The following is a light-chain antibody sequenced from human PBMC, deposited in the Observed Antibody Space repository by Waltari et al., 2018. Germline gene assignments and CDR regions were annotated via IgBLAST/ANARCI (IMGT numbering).Light chain of an antibody. CDR1: QSLVYTDGISY. J-gene: IGKJ5*01. CDR3: MQATHLPVT. Sequence: DVGLPQSPLPLPVTLGQPASISSRARQSLVYTDGISYLNWFHQRPGQAPRRLIYKVSIRDSGAPDRFSGSGSGTDFTLMISSVEADDFGVYFCMQATHLPVTFGQGTRVE. V-gene: IGKV2-30*01. CDR2: KVS.